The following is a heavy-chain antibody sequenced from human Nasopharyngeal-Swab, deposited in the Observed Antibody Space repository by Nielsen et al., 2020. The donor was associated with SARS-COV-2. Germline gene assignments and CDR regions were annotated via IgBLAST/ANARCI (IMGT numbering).Heavy chain of an antibody. J-gene: IGHJ3*02. Sequence: WIREPSGKGMEWVANIKKDGSEKYYVDSVKGRFTISRDNNKNSVYLQMNSLRAEDTAVYYCVRMGDYTWNGFDIWGQGTMVTVSS. V-gene: IGHV3-7*01. CDR2: IKKDGSEK. D-gene: IGHD1-26*01. CDR3: VRMGDYTWNGFDI.